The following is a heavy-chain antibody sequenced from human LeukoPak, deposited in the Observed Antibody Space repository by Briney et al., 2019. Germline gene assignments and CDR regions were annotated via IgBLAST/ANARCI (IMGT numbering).Heavy chain of an antibody. J-gene: IGHJ1*01. D-gene: IGHD3-16*01. CDR3: ARDFLGTPTRGSYFQH. Sequence: PGGSLRLSCAASGFPFSNYVMSWVRQAPGKGLEWVSYVNHNGETIYYADSVKGRFTISRDNGKNSLYLQMNSLRDEDTAVYYCARDFLGTPTRGSYFQHWGQGTLVTVSS. CDR2: VNHNGETI. CDR1: GFPFSNYV. V-gene: IGHV3-48*02.